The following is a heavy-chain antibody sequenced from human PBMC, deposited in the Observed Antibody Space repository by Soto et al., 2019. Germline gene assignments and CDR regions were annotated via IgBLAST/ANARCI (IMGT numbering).Heavy chain of an antibody. CDR2: IYSGGST. D-gene: IGHD1-20*01. J-gene: IGHJ3*02. V-gene: IGHV3-53*01. Sequence: EVQLVESGGVLIQPGGSLRLSCTASGFTVSSNYMSWVRQAPGKGLEWVSVIYSGGSTYYADSVKGRFTISRDNSKNTLYLQMNSLRAEDTAVYYCARITASDAFDIWGQGTMVTVSS. CDR1: GFTVSSNY. CDR3: ARITASDAFDI.